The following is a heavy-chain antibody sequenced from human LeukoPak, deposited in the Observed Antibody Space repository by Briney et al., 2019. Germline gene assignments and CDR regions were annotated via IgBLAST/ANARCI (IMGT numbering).Heavy chain of an antibody. Sequence: PSETLFLTCTVSGGSINSYYWSWIRQPAGKGLEWIGRIYTSGTTNYNPSLKSRVTMSVDTSKKQFSLKLSSVTATDTAVYYCARAGDFWSGYPSRNYMDVWGKGTTVTVSS. CDR3: ARAGDFWSGYPSRNYMDV. D-gene: IGHD3-3*01. J-gene: IGHJ6*03. CDR2: IYTSGTT. CDR1: GGSINSYY. V-gene: IGHV4-4*07.